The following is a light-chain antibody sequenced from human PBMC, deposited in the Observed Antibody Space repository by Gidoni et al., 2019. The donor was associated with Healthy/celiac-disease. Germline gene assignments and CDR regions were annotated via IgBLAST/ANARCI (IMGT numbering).Light chain of an antibody. J-gene: IGKJ1*01. V-gene: IGKV4-1*01. CDR2: WAS. CDR3: QQYYSTPRT. CDR1: QSVLYSSNNKNY. Sequence: IATTQSPDSLSVSLGERATSNCKSSQSVLYSSNNKNYLAWYQQKPGQPPKLLIYWASTRESGVPDRFSGSGSGTEFTLTISSLQAEDVAVYYCQQYYSTPRTFGQGTKVEIK.